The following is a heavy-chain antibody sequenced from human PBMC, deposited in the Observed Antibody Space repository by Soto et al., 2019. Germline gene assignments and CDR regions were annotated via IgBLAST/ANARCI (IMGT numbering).Heavy chain of an antibody. CDR1: GGTFSSYA. CDR3: AAPGIAVAGKGGSFDY. CDR2: IIPIFGTA. D-gene: IGHD6-19*01. V-gene: IGHV1-69*01. Sequence: QVQLVQSGAEVKKPGSSVKVSCKASGGTFSSYAISWVRQAPGQGLEWMGGIIPIFGTANYAQKFQGRVTITADESTSTAYMELSSLRSEDTAVYYSAAPGIAVAGKGGSFDYWGQGTLVTVSS. J-gene: IGHJ4*02.